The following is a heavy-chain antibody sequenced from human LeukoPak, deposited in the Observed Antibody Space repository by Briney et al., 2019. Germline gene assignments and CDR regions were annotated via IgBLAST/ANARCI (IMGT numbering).Heavy chain of an antibody. Sequence: GGSLRLSCAASGFTFSSYEMNWVRQAPGKGLEWVSYISSSGSTIYYADSVKGRFTISRDNAKNSLYLQMNSLRAEDTAVYYCARDLFPGAFDIWGQGTMVTVSS. V-gene: IGHV3-48*03. CDR3: ARDLFPGAFDI. J-gene: IGHJ3*02. CDR1: GFTFSSYE. CDR2: ISSSGSTI.